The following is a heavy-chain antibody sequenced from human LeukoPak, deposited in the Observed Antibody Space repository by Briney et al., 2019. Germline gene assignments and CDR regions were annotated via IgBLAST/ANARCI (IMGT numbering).Heavy chain of an antibody. D-gene: IGHD5-12*01. CDR2: IYSDGST. CDR1: GFTVSNNY. CDR3: ARIYH. V-gene: IGHV3-53*01. Sequence: GGSLRLSCAAPGFTVSNNYMSWVRQAPGKGLEWVSVIYSDGSTYYADSVKGRFTISRDNSKNTVFLQMNSLRAEDTAVYYCARIYHWGQGTLVTVSS. J-gene: IGHJ4*02.